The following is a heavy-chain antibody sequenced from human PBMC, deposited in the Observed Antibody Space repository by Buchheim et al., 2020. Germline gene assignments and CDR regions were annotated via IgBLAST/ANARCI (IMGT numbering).Heavy chain of an antibody. V-gene: IGHV3-33*01. D-gene: IGHD3-3*01. CDR3: ASLYYDFWSENGGLDNWFDP. J-gene: IGHJ5*02. Sequence: QVQLVESGGGVVQPGRSLRLSCAASGFTFSSYGMHWVRQAPGKGLEWVAVIWYDGSNKYYADSVKGRFTISRDNSKNTLYLQMNSLRAEDTAVYYCASLYYDFWSENGGLDNWFDPWGQGTL. CDR2: IWYDGSNK. CDR1: GFTFSSYG.